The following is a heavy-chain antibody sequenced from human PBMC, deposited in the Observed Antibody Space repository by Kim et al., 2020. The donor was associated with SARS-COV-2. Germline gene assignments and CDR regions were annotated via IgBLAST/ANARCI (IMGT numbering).Heavy chain of an antibody. V-gene: IGHV1-3*01. J-gene: IGHJ3*02. CDR2: INAVNGNT. CDR1: GYTFTSYV. D-gene: IGHD3-10*01. CDR3: AIITGSGKNAFDI. Sequence: ASVKVSCKASGYTFTSYVIQWVRQAPGQRLEWMGWINAVNGNTKYSQKFQGRVTFTRDTSASTAYMELSSLRSEDTAIYYCAIITGSGKNAFDIWGQGTMVTVSS.